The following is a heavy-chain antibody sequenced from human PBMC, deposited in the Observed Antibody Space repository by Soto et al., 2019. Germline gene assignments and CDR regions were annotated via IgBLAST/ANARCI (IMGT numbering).Heavy chain of an antibody. V-gene: IGHV3-21*01. J-gene: IGHJ5*02. CDR3: ARSGLALPYSASHWFDP. Sequence: PGGSLRLSCAASGFTFSTYGMNWVRQAPGKGLEWLSSISDSGHYIYYADSVKGRFTISRDNAKNSLFLQMNSLRGEGTAVYYCARSGLALPYSASHWFDPWGHGTLVTV. CDR1: GFTFSTYG. CDR2: ISDSGHYI. D-gene: IGHD3-22*01.